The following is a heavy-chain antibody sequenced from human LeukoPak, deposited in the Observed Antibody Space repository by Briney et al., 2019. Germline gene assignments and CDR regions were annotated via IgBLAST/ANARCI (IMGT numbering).Heavy chain of an antibody. Sequence: KTSETLSLTCTVSGGSISSSSYYWGWIRQPPGKGLEWIGSIYYSGSTYYNPSLKSRVTISVNTSKNQFSLKLSSVTAADTAVYYCASLGWYGYYFDYWGQGTLVSVSS. CDR2: IYYSGST. D-gene: IGHD6-19*01. CDR1: GGSISSSSYY. V-gene: IGHV4-39*01. CDR3: ASLGWYGYYFDY. J-gene: IGHJ4*02.